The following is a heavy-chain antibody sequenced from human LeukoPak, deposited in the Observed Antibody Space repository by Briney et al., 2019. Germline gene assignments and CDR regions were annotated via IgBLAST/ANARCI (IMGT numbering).Heavy chain of an antibody. Sequence: SETLSLTCTVSGGSISSSSYYWGWIRQPPGKGLEWIGCIYYSGSTYYNPSLKSRVTISVDTSKNQFSLTLSSVTAADTAVYYCARHVSDFGYPAHDAFDIWGQGTMVILSS. V-gene: IGHV4-39*01. CDR3: ARHVSDFGYPAHDAFDI. CDR2: IYYSGST. CDR1: GGSISSSSYY. J-gene: IGHJ3*02. D-gene: IGHD2-2*01.